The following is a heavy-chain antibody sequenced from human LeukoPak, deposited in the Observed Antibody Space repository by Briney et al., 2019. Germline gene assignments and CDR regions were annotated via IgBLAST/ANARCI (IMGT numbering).Heavy chain of an antibody. CDR2: ISAYNGNT. V-gene: IGHV1-18*01. D-gene: IGHD6-13*01. CDR3: ARDFGAADYYYMDV. Sequence: ASVKVSCKASGFTFTSYGISWVRQAPGQGLEWMGWISAYNGNTSYAQKLQGRVTMTTDTSTSTAYMELRSLRSDDTAVYYCARDFGAADYYYMDVWGKGTTVTVSS. CDR1: GFTFTSYG. J-gene: IGHJ6*03.